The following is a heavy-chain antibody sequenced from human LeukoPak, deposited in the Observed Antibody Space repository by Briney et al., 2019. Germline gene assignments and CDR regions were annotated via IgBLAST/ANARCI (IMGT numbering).Heavy chain of an antibody. J-gene: IGHJ4*02. CDR1: GYTFTDFY. V-gene: IGHV1-2*02. Sequence: ASVNVSRKASGYTFTDFYMHWVRQAPGQGLEWMGWINPHSGGTNYAQKFQGRVTMTRDTSISTAYMELSRLRSDETAVYYCARVFGRWNYFDYWGQGTLVTVSS. CDR3: ARVFGRWNYFDY. D-gene: IGHD4-23*01. CDR2: INPHSGGT.